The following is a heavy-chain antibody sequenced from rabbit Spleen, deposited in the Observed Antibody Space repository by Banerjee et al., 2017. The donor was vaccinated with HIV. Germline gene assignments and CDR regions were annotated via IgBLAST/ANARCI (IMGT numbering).Heavy chain of an antibody. CDR2: IYTISGST. V-gene: IGHV1S45*01. CDR3: ARNPAANGWTRRSNL. J-gene: IGHJ4*01. Sequence: QEQLVESGGGLVQPEGSLTLTCTASGFSFSSSYYMCWVRQAPGKGLELIGCIYTISGSTYYASWAKGRFTISKASSTTVTLQMTSLTAADTATYFCARNPAANGWTRRSNLWGQGTLVTVS. D-gene: IGHD6-1*01. CDR1: GFSFSSSYY.